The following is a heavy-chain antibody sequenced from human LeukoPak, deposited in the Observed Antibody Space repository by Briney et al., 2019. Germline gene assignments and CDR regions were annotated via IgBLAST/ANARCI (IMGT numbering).Heavy chain of an antibody. J-gene: IGHJ4*02. Sequence: GGSLRLSCAASGFSLSGYWMTWVRQAPGKGLEWVANINRDGSQKNHVDSVQGRFTISRDNSKNTLYLQMNSLRAEDTAVYYCARDLRSGFTHGLYYFDYWGQGTLVTVSS. V-gene: IGHV3-7*01. CDR3: ARDLRSGFTHGLYYFDY. CDR1: GFSLSGYW. CDR2: INRDGSQK. D-gene: IGHD6-19*01.